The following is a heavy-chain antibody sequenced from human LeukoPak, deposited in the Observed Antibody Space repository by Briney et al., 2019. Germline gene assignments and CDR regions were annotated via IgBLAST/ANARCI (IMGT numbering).Heavy chain of an antibody. CDR3: ARVFSTNYYDDRGWFDP. CDR2: IYYSGST. V-gene: IGHV4-39*07. Sequence: PSETLSLTCTVSGGSISSTRYYWGWIRQPPGKGLEWIGSIYYSGSTYYKPSLKSRVTMSVDRSKNQFSLKLSSVTAADTAVYYCARVFSTNYYDDRGWFDPWGQGTLVTVSS. D-gene: IGHD3-22*01. J-gene: IGHJ5*02. CDR1: GGSISSTRYY.